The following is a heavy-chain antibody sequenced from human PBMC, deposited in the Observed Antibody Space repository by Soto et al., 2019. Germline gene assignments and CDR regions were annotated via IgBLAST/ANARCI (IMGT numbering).Heavy chain of an antibody. J-gene: IGHJ6*02. D-gene: IGHD3-22*01. V-gene: IGHV4-34*01. CDR1: GGSFSGYY. Sequence: SETLSLTCAVYGGSFSGYYWNWIRQPPGKGLEWIGEIDHSGYTNYNPSLKSRVTISVDTSKNQFSLRLTSVTAADTAVYYCARTSQDDYDSSGYYYYYYGMDVWGQGTTVTIS. CDR3: ARTSQDDYDSSGYYYYYYGMDV. CDR2: IDHSGYT.